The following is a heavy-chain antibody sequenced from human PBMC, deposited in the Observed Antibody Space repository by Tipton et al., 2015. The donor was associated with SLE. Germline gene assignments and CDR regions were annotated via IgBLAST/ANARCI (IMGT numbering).Heavy chain of an antibody. CDR1: GYTFTGYY. J-gene: IGHJ4*02. CDR2: INPDTGYT. Sequence: QLVQSGAEVKKPGASVKVSCKASGYTFTGYYMHWVRQAPGQGLEWMGRINPDTGYTDFAQRFQGRVTMTTDTSTSTAYLELRSLRPDDTAVYFCARGAPGGSYWGQGTLVTVSS. CDR3: ARGAPGGSY. V-gene: IGHV1-2*06. D-gene: IGHD2-15*01.